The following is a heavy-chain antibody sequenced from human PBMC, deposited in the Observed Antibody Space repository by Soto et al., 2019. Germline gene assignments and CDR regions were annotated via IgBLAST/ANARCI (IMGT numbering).Heavy chain of an antibody. D-gene: IGHD3-22*01. Sequence: GGSLRLSCAASGFTFSNAWMNWVRQAPGKGLEWVGRIKSKTDGGTTDYAAPVKGRFTISRDDSKNTLYLQMNSLKTEDTAVYYCTSQTYYYDSSGYFRGPIVPDDIWGQGTMVTV. CDR1: GFTFSNAW. CDR2: IKSKTDGGTT. J-gene: IGHJ3*02. CDR3: TSQTYYYDSSGYFRGPIVPDDI. V-gene: IGHV3-15*07.